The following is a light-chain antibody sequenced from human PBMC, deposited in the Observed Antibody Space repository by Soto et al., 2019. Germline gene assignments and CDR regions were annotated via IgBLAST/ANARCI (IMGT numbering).Light chain of an antibody. CDR2: GAS. CDR3: QQYNNWPQT. V-gene: IGKV3-15*01. J-gene: IGKJ1*01. Sequence: EIVVTQSPATLSVSPGERATLSCRASQSVNSNYLAWYQQKPGQAPRLLIYGASTRATGIPARFSGSGSGTEFTLTISSLQSEEFAVYYCQQYNNWPQTFGQGTKVDIK. CDR1: QSVNSN.